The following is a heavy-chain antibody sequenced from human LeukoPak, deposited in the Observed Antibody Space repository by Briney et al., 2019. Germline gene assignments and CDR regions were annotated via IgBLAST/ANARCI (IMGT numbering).Heavy chain of an antibody. V-gene: IGHV4-30-4*01. CDR3: ARSYSSCWYDTYYFDY. CDR2: IYYSGST. CDR1: VGSFCIGDDY. Sequence: SETLSLTCAVSVGSFCIGDDYGGWIRQPPGKGLEWIGYIYYSGSTYYNPSLKSRVTISVDTSKNQFSLKLSSVTAADTAVYYCARSYSSCWYDTYYFDYWGQGTLVTVSS. J-gene: IGHJ4*02. D-gene: IGHD6-19*01.